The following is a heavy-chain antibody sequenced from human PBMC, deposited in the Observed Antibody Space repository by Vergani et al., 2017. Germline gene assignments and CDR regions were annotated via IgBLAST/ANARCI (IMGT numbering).Heavy chain of an antibody. CDR3: AKGLSPATSLPGRGDDGFDI. J-gene: IGHJ3*02. V-gene: IGHV3-33*06. D-gene: IGHD1-7*01. CDR2: IWYDGSNK. CDR1: GFTFSSYG. Sequence: QVQLVESGGGVVQPGRSLRLSCAASGFTFSSYGMHWVCQAPGKGLEWVAVIWYDGSNKYYADSVKGRFTISRDNSKNMLYLQMNSLRAEDTAVYYCAKGLSPATSLPGRGDDGFDIWGQGTKVTVSS.